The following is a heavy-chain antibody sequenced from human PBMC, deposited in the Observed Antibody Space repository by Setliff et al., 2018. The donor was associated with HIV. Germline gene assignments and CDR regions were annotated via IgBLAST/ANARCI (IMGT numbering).Heavy chain of an antibody. CDR3: AKDDPLFDY. CDR2: IRYDGSDK. CDR1: GFIFSDYY. V-gene: IGHV3-30*02. J-gene: IGHJ4*02. Sequence: PGGSLRLSCAASGFIFSDYYMSWIRQAPGKGLEWVTFIRYDGSDKYYADSVKGRFTISRDNSKNTLYLQMNNLRAEDAAVYYCAKDDPLFDYWGQGALVTVSS.